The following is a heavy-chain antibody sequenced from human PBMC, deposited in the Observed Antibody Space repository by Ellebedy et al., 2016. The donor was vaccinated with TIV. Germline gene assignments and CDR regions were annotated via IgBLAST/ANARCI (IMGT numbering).Heavy chain of an antibody. V-gene: IGHV1-69*10. CDR3: ARVGNYYGGNPSYYFDY. CDR2: IIPILGKA. CDR1: GGTFSSYG. Sequence: AASVKVSCKASGGTFSSYGISWVRPAPGQGLEWMGGIIPILGKANYAQKFQGRVTITADESTYPAYMELSSLRSEDTAVYYCARVGNYYGGNPSYYFDYWGQGTLVTVSS. J-gene: IGHJ4*02. D-gene: IGHD4-23*01.